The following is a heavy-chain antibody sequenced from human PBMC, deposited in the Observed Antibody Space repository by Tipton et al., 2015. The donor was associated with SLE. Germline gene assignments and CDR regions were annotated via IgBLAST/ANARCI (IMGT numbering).Heavy chain of an antibody. V-gene: IGHV3-23*01. CDR1: RFTFSSYP. D-gene: IGHD3-3*01. Sequence: SLRLSCEASRFTFSSYPMSWVRQAPGKGLEWVSGISGSGATTYYADSVKGRFTISRDNSKNTLYLQMNSLRAEDTAVYYCARDFWRQNSFNYWGQGPRVTVSS. CDR3: ARDFWRQNSFNY. J-gene: IGHJ4*02. CDR2: ISGSGATT.